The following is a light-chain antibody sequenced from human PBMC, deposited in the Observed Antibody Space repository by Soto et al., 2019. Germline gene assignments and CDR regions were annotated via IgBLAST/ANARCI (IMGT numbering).Light chain of an antibody. V-gene: IGLV4-69*01. CDR2: LNSGGSH. CDR3: QTWGTGIRV. J-gene: IGLJ2*01. Sequence: QPVLTQSPSASASLGASVKLTCTLSSGHSSYAIAWHQQQPEKGPRYLMKLNSGGSHSKGDGIPDRFSGSSSGAERYLTISRLQSEDEADYYCQTWGTGIRVFGGGTKLTVL. CDR1: SGHSSYA.